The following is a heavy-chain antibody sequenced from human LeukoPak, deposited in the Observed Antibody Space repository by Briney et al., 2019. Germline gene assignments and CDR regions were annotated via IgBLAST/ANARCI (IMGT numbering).Heavy chain of an antibody. D-gene: IGHD3-3*01. J-gene: IGHJ4*02. CDR1: GGSISSSSYY. Sequence: SETLSLTCTVSGGSISSSSYYWGWIRQPPGKGLEWIGSIYYSGSTYYNPSLKSRVTISVDTSKNQFSLKLSSVTAADTAVYYCARDVGGTIFGVVIPYWGQGTLVTVSS. CDR3: ARDVGGTIFGVVIPY. V-gene: IGHV4-39*07. CDR2: IYYSGST.